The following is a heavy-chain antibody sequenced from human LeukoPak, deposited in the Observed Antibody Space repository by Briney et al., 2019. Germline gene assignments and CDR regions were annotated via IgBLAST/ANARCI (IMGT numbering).Heavy chain of an antibody. CDR1: GFSLSTSGMR. J-gene: IGHJ6*04. D-gene: IGHD3-10*01. Sequence: KGAGPTLVNPTQTLTLTCTFSGFSLSTSGMRVSWIRQPPGKALEWLARIAWDDDKFYSTSLKTRLTISKDTSKNQVVLTMTNMDPVDTATYYCARTLDRYGSGSYYGDYGMDVWGKGTTVTVSS. CDR2: IAWDDDK. CDR3: ARTLDRYGSGSYYGDYGMDV. V-gene: IGHV2-70*04.